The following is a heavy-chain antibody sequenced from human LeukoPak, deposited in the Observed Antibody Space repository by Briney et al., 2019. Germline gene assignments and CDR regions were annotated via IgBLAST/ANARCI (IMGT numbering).Heavy chain of an antibody. CDR3: ARSGYCSSTSCYRSYYYYYMDV. CDR1: GGTFSSYT. Sequence: GASVKVSCKASGGTFSSYTISWVRQAPGQGLEWMGRIIPILGIANYAQQFQGRVTITADKSTSTAYMELSSLRSEDTAVYYCARSGYCSSTSCYRSYYYYYMDVWGKGTTVTVSS. V-gene: IGHV1-69*02. J-gene: IGHJ6*03. CDR2: IIPILGIA. D-gene: IGHD2-2*01.